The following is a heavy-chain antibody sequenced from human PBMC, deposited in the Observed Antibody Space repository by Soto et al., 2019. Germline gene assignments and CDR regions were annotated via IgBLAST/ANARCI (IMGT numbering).Heavy chain of an antibody. J-gene: IGHJ6*02. V-gene: IGHV2-70*20. D-gene: IGHD4-17*01. CDR2: IDWDDDK. CDR3: ARTTTVTTDYYYYGMDV. Sequence: SGPTLVNPTQTLTLTCTFSGFSLSTSGMCVSWVRQPPGKALEWLALIDWDDDKYYSTSLKTRLTISKDTSKNQVVLTMTNMDPVDTATYYCARTTTVTTDYYYYGMDVWGQGTTVTVSS. CDR1: GFSLSTSGMC.